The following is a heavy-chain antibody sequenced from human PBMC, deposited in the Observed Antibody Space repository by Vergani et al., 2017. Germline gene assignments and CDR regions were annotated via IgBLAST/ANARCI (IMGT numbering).Heavy chain of an antibody. CDR3: ARGSRAAGYRGPDS. CDR1: GGSFSGYY. CDR2: INHSGST. V-gene: IGHV4-34*01. D-gene: IGHD3-16*02. Sequence: QVQLQQWGAGLLKPSEILSLTCAVYGGSFSGYYWRWIRQPPGKGLEWIGEINHSGSTNYNPSLKSRVTISVNTTKNQFSLELCSVTAADTAVYYCARGSRAAGYRGPDSWGQGTRVTVSS. J-gene: IGHJ4*02.